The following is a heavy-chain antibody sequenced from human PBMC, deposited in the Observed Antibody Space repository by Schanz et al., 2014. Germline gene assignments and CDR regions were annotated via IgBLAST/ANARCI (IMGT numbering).Heavy chain of an antibody. CDR3: VRDPSGSYGWFDP. V-gene: IGHV3-30*04. J-gene: IGHJ5*02. Sequence: QVQLVESGGGVVQPGRSLRLSCAASGFTFSSYAMHWVRQAPGKGLEWVAVISYDGSDKYYADSVKGRFTISRDNSKNTLYLQMNSLRAEDTAVYYCVRDPSGSYGWFDPWGQGTLVTVSS. CDR2: ISYDGSDK. CDR1: GFTFSSYA. D-gene: IGHD1-26*01.